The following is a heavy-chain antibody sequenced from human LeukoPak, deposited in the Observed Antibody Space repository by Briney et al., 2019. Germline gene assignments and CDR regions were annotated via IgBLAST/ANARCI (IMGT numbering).Heavy chain of an antibody. D-gene: IGHD5-18*01. CDR2: VNRDGSET. CDR3: ASDLGLAAMVTGYFDY. V-gene: IGHV3-7*03. Sequence: GGSLRLSCAASGFALSSHWMTWVRQVPGRGPEWVANVNRDGSETYYLDSVKGRFTISRDNAKNSLYLQMNSLRAEDTAVYYCASDLGLAAMVTGYFDYWGQGTLVTVSS. J-gene: IGHJ4*02. CDR1: GFALSSHW.